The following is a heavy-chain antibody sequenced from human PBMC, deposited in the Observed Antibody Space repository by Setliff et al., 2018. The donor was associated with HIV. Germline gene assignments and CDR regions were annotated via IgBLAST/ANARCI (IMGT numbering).Heavy chain of an antibody. CDR1: GGSVSSGSYY. CDR3: VRGVQSPPHYSYYYMDV. CDR2: IYYSGST. D-gene: IGHD3-3*01. V-gene: IGHV4-61*01. J-gene: IGHJ6*03. Sequence: PSETLSLTCTVSGGSVSSGSYYWSWIRQPPGKGLEWIGYIYYSGSTKHNPSLKSRVTISLDTSKNQFSLKLTSVTAADTAMYYCVRGVQSPPHYSYYYMDVWGEGTMVTVSS.